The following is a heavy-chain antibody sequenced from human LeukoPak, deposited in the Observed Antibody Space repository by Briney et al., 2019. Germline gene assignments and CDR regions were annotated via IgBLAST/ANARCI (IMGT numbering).Heavy chain of an antibody. CDR2: IYPGESDT. Sequence: KPGESLKTSFKGAGYSFTYYWIGWVPPVPRKGPGLRGIIYPGESDTGYSHSFQGQVTISADKSISTVYLQWSSLKASDTAMYYCASTQSSGWYLAHTDAFDIWGQGTMVTVSS. D-gene: IGHD6-19*01. J-gene: IGHJ3*02. V-gene: IGHV5-51*01. CDR3: ASTQSSGWYLAHTDAFDI. CDR1: GYSFTYYW.